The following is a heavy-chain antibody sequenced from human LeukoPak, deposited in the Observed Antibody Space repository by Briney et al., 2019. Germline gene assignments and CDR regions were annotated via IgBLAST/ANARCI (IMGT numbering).Heavy chain of an antibody. Sequence: SETLSLTCTVSDGSISSYYWSWIRQPPGKGLEWIGYIYHSGSTYYNPSLKSRVTISVDRSKNQFSLKLSSVTAADTAVYYCARSRAAYCGGDCPSTDWGQGTLVTVSS. J-gene: IGHJ4*02. CDR1: DGSISSYY. CDR3: ARSRAAYCGGDCPSTD. CDR2: IYHSGST. V-gene: IGHV4-4*09. D-gene: IGHD2-21*02.